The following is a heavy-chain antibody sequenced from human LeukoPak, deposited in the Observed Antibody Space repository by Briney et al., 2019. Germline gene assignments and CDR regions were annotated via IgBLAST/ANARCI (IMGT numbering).Heavy chain of an antibody. D-gene: IGHD4-17*01. CDR2: IYTSGST. CDR1: GGSISSYY. V-gene: IGHV4-4*07. J-gene: IGHJ2*01. CDR3: ARSLSHMVTTYWYFDL. Sequence: PSETLSLTCTVSGGSISSYYWSWIRQPAGKGLEWIGRIYTSGSTNYNPSLKSRVTFSVDTSKNQFSLKLISVTAADTAVYYCARSLSHMVTTYWYFDLWGRGTLVTVSS.